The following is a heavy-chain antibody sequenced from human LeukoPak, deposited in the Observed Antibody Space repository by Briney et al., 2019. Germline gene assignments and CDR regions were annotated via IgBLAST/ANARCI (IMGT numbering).Heavy chain of an antibody. CDR1: GYTFTGYY. D-gene: IGHD6-13*01. CDR2: INPNSGGT. CDR3: ARVTRIAAAGTWVSWSDP. Sequence: ASVKVSCKASGYTFTGYYMHWVRQAPGQGLEWMGWINPNSGGTNYAQKFQGRVTMTRDTSISTAYMELSRLRSDDTAVYYCARVTRIAAAGTWVSWSDPWGQGTLVTVSS. V-gene: IGHV1-2*02. J-gene: IGHJ5*02.